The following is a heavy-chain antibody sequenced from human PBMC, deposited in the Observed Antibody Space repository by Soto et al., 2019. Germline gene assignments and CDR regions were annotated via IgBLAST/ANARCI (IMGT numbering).Heavy chain of an antibody. Sequence: QMQLVQSGAEVKKTGSSVKVSCKASGYTFTYRYLHWVRQAPGQALEWMGWITPFNGNTNYAQKFQDRVTITRDRSMSTAYMELSSLRSEDPAMYYCARSYSGYDPFDYWGQGTLVTVSS. J-gene: IGHJ4*02. V-gene: IGHV1-45*02. CDR2: ITPFNGNT. CDR1: GYTFTYRY. D-gene: IGHD5-12*01. CDR3: ARSYSGYDPFDY.